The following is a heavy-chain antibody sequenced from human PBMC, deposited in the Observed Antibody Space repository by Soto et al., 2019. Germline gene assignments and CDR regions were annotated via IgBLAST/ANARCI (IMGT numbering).Heavy chain of an antibody. V-gene: IGHV4-59*01. Sequence: PSETLSLTCTVSGGSIRGYYWSWIRQPPGKELELIGYIFYSGTPTYSPSFRSRVTISVDTSQNQFSLRLNTVTAADTAVYYCARGFDRYGAGSFYNYWGPGTLVTV. CDR3: ARGFDRYGAGSFYNY. CDR1: GGSIRGYY. CDR2: IFYSGTP. D-gene: IGHD3-10*01. J-gene: IGHJ4*02.